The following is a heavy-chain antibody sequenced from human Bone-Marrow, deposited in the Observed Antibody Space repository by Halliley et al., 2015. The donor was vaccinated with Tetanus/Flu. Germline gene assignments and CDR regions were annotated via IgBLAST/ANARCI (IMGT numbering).Heavy chain of an antibody. CDR3: CRDVDQYRPLGEKY. D-gene: IGHD3-16*02. CDR2: IRTNAYGGTT. J-gene: IGHJ4*02. V-gene: IGHV3-49*02. Sequence: GFIRTNAYGGTTEYAASVEGRFTISRDDSKNIAYLQMNSLKTDDTAVYYCCRDVDQYRPLGEKYWGQGILVTVSA.